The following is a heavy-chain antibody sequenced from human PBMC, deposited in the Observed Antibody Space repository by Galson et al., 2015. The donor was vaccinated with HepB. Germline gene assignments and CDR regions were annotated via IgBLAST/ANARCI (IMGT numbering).Heavy chain of an antibody. V-gene: IGHV5-10-1*01. CDR1: GYSFTSYW. D-gene: IGHD3-10*01. CDR3: ARGDSGSYVPIYYYYGMDV. Sequence: QSGAEVKKPGESLRISCKGSGYSFTSYWISWVRQMPGKGLEWMGRIDPSDSYTNYSPSFQGHVTISADKSISTAYLQWSSLKASDTAMYYCARGDSGSYVPIYYYYGMDVWGQGTTVTVSS. J-gene: IGHJ6*02. CDR2: IDPSDSYT.